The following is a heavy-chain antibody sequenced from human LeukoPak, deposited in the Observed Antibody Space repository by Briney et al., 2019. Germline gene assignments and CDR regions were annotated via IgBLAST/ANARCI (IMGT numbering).Heavy chain of an antibody. D-gene: IGHD4-17*01. Sequence: SQTLSLTCTVSGGSISSGDYYWSWIRLPPGKGLEWIGYIYYSGSTYYNPSLKSRVTISVDTSKNQFSLKLSSVTAADTAVYYCARVHGDFYFDYWGQGTLVTVSS. J-gene: IGHJ4*02. CDR1: GGSISSGDYY. CDR3: ARVHGDFYFDY. V-gene: IGHV4-30-4*01. CDR2: IYYSGST.